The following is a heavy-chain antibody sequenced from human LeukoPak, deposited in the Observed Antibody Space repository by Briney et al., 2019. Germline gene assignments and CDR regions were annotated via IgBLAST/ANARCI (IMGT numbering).Heavy chain of an antibody. CDR3: ARHYCSSTSCCSGWFDP. CDR2: LYHSGST. D-gene: IGHD2-2*01. J-gene: IGHJ5*02. Sequence: PSETLSLTCTASGYSISSGYYWGWIRQPPGKGLEWIGSLYHSGSTYYNPSLKSRVTISVDTSKNQFSLKLSSVTAADTAVYYCARHYCSSTSCCSGWFDPWGQGTLVTVSS. V-gene: IGHV4-38-2*02. CDR1: GYSISSGYY.